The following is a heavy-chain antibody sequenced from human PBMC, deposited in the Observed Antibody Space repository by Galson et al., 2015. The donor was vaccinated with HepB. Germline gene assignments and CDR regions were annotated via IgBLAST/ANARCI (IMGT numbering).Heavy chain of an antibody. CDR2: TYYRSKWYN. Sequence: CAISGDSVSSNSAAWNWIRQSPSRGLEWLGRTYYRSKWYNDYAVSVKSRITLNPDTSKNQFSLQLNSVTPEDTAVYYCARGRIAAAGLTYWFDPWGQGTLVTVSS. J-gene: IGHJ5*02. CDR1: GDSVSSNSAA. CDR3: ARGRIAAAGLTYWFDP. D-gene: IGHD6-13*01. V-gene: IGHV6-1*01.